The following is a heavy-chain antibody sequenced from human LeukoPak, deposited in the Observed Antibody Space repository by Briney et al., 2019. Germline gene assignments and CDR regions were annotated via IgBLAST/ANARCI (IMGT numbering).Heavy chain of an antibody. Sequence: ASVKVSCKASGYTFTSYYMHWVRQAPGQGLEWMGIINPIDGSTSYSQKFQGRLTMTRDMSTSTVYMELSSLTSEDTAVYYCARDWGYCSGGSCYRGAFDIWGQGTMVTVSS. CDR3: ARDWGYCSGGSCYRGAFDI. CDR1: GYTFTSYY. V-gene: IGHV1-46*01. D-gene: IGHD2-15*01. CDR2: INPIDGST. J-gene: IGHJ3*02.